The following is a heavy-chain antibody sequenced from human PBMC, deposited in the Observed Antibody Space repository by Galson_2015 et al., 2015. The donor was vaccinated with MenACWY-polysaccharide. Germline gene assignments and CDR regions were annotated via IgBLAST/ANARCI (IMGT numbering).Heavy chain of an antibody. Sequence: SLRLSCAASGFTFDDYAMHWVRQAPGKGLEWVSGISWNSGSIGYADSVKGRFTISRDNAKNSLYLQMNSLRAEDTALYYCAKDGGYDSGYWGQGTLVTVSS. V-gene: IGHV3-9*01. D-gene: IGHD5-12*01. J-gene: IGHJ4*02. CDR3: AKDGGYDSGY. CDR2: ISWNSGSI. CDR1: GFTFDDYA.